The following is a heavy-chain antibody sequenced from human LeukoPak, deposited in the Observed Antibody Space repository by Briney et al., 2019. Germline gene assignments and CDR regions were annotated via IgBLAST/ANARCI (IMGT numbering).Heavy chain of an antibody. V-gene: IGHV4-59*11. CDR3: ASLDGGYSEAVGH. CDR2: IYYSAST. CDR1: RASSRHN. D-gene: IGHD4-23*01. J-gene: IGHJ4*02. Sequence: SETLSLTCTISRASSRHNWSWIRQPPAKGLEWIGDIYYSASTKYNPSLKSRGTISVDASKNQFSLKLTSVTAADTAVYYCASLDGGYSEAVGHWGQGTLVTVSS.